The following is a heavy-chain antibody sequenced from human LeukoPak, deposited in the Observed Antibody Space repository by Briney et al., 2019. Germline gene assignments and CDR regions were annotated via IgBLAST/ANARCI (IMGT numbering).Heavy chain of an antibody. CDR3: ARISIAAAGTGEDYYYYGMDV. J-gene: IGHJ6*04. CDR2: ISSSSSYI. D-gene: IGHD6-13*01. CDR1: GFTFSSYS. V-gene: IGHV3-21*04. Sequence: GGSLRLSCAASGFTFSSYSMNWVRQAPGKGLEWVSSISSSSSYIYYADSVKGRFTISRDNAKNSLYLQMNSLRAEDTAVYYCARISIAAAGTGEDYYYYGMDVWGKGTTVTVSS.